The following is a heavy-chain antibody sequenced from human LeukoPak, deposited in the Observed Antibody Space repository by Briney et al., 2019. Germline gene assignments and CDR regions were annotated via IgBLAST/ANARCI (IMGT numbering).Heavy chain of an antibody. CDR1: GGSISSNY. CDR3: ARGLPMASLFFDS. CDR2: LYSSGSS. D-gene: IGHD3-10*01. V-gene: IGHV4-59*01. Sequence: SETLSLTCTVSGGSISSNYWSWMRQPSGKGLEWIGYLYSSGSSNYNPSFKSRVTMSLDTSKNEFSLKLTSVTAADTAVYFCARGLPMASLFFDSWGQGILVIVSS. J-gene: IGHJ4*02.